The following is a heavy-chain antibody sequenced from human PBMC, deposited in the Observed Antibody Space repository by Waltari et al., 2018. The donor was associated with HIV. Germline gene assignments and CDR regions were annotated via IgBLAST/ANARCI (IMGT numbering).Heavy chain of an antibody. CDR2: IYWNDDK. Sequence: QITLKESGPTLVKPTQTLTLTCTFSGFSLRTSGVGVGWIRQPPGKALEWLALIYWNDDKRYSPSLKSRLTITKDTSKNQVVLTMTNMDPVDTATYYCAHSPSRELYYYDSSGLIYFDYWGQGTLVTVSS. D-gene: IGHD3-22*01. J-gene: IGHJ4*02. CDR1: GFSLRTSGVG. CDR3: AHSPSRELYYYDSSGLIYFDY. V-gene: IGHV2-5*01.